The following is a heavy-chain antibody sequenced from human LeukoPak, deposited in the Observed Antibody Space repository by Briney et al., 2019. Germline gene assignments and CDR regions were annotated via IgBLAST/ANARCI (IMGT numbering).Heavy chain of an antibody. CDR2: INHSGST. CDR1: GGSFSGYY. J-gene: IGHJ3*02. V-gene: IGHV4-34*01. Sequence: SETLSLTCAVYGGSFSGYYWSWIRQPPGKGLEWIGEINHSGSTNYNPSLKSRVTISVDTSKNQFSLKLSSVTAADTAVYYCARVRRGYYYDSSGYFGPGAFDIWGQGTMVTVSS. D-gene: IGHD3-22*01. CDR3: ARVRRGYYYDSSGYFGPGAFDI.